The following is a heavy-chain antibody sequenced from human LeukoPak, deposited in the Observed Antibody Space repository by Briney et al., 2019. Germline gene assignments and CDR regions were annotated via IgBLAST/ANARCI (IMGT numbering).Heavy chain of an antibody. CDR1: GGSISSSSYY. V-gene: IGHV4-39*07. CDR2: IYYSGST. J-gene: IGHJ6*02. CDR3: ARALPTGYYGMDV. Sequence: PSETLSLTCTVSGGSISSSSYYWGWIRQPPGKGLEWIGSIYYSGSTYYNPSLKSRVTISVDTSKNQFSLKLSSVTAADTAVYYCARALPTGYYGMDVWGQGTTVTVSS. D-gene: IGHD4-17*01.